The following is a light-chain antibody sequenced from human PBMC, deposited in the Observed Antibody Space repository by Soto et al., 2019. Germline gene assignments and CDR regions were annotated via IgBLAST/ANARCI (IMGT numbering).Light chain of an antibody. CDR3: CSYAGSYV. CDR2: DVS. J-gene: IGLJ2*01. Sequence: QSALTQPRSVSGSPGQSVTISCTGTSSDVGGYNYVSWYQQPPGPAPHPTIYDVSKRPSGVPDRFSGSKSGNTASLTISGLQAEDEADYYCCSYAGSYVFGGGTKLTVL. V-gene: IGLV2-11*01. CDR1: SSDVGGYNY.